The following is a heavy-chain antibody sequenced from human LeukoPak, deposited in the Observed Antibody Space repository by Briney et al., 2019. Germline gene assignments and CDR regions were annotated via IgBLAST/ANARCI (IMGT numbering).Heavy chain of an antibody. CDR3: AKDQYCSGESCPHQRGFHY. D-gene: IGHD2-15*01. Sequence: GGSLRLSCAASGFTFDNYAMTWVRQAPGRGLEWVSTNSNTGGSTYYVDSVKGRFTISRDNSKNTLYLQMNSLRAEDTAVYYCAKDQYCSGESCPHQRGFHYWGQGTLVTVSS. CDR1: GFTFDNYA. V-gene: IGHV3-23*01. CDR2: NSNTGGST. J-gene: IGHJ4*02.